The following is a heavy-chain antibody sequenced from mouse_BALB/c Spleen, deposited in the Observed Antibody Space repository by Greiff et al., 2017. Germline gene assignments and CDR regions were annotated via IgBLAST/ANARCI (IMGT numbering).Heavy chain of an antibody. D-gene: IGHD1-1*01. CDR1: GYTFTSYW. CDR2: INPSTGYT. Sequence: VQLQQSGAELAKPGASVKMSCKASGYTFTSYWMHWVKQRPGQGLEWIGYINPSTGYTEYNQKFKDKATLTADKSSSTAYMQLSSLTSEDSAVYYCARRPITTVVSSFDYWGQGTTLTVSS. CDR3: ARRPITTVVSSFDY. J-gene: IGHJ2*01. V-gene: IGHV1-7*01.